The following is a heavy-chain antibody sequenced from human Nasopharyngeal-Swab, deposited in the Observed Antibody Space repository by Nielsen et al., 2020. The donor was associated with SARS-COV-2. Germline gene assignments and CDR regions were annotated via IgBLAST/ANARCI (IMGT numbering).Heavy chain of an antibody. J-gene: IGHJ4*02. D-gene: IGHD3-16*01. CDR1: GFTFSSYA. V-gene: IGHV3-30-3*01. Sequence: GGSLRLSCAASGFTFSSYAMYWVRQAPGKGLEWVAVISYDGSNKYYADSVKGRFTISRDNSKNTLYLQMNSLRAEDTAVYYCARDWGAGYDYWGQGTLVTVSS. CDR3: ARDWGAGYDY. CDR2: ISYDGSNK.